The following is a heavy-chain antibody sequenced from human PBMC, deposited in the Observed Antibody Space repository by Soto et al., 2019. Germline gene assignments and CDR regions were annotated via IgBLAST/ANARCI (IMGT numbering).Heavy chain of an antibody. CDR3: AKSPNPGSATPSYYGMDV. CDR1: GYTFTRNA. V-gene: IGHV1-3*01. Sequence: ASVKVSCKASGYTFTRNAIHWVRQAPGQRLEWIGKIDAGNGNTKYSQKFQGRVTITADKSTSTAYMELSSLRSEDTAVYYCAKSPNPGSATPSYYGMDVWGLGTTVTVSS. J-gene: IGHJ6*02. CDR2: IDAGNGNT. D-gene: IGHD2-15*01.